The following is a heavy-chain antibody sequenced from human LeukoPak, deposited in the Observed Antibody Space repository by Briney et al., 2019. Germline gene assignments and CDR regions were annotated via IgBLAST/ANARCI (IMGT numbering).Heavy chain of an antibody. D-gene: IGHD6-19*01. J-gene: IGHJ5*02. Sequence: GTSPRLSCVVSGFTIGNYGMHWVRQAPDKGLEWVAMISHDGGSEHYGDSVKGRFTISRDISKNTLYLHMSSLRVEDTAVYYCAKDWGSSGWYNWFDPWDQGTLVTVSS. CDR1: GFTIGNYG. CDR2: ISHDGGSE. V-gene: IGHV3-30*18. CDR3: AKDWGSSGWYNWFDP.